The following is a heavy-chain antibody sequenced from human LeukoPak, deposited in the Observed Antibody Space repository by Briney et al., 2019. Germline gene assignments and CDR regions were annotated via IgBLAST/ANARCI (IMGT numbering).Heavy chain of an antibody. CDR1: GFTFNTYT. Sequence: GGSLRLSCAASGFTFNTYTMNWVRQAPGKGLEWVSYISGSSGIIDYADSVRGRFTISRDNAKNSLYLQMNSLRAEDTAVYYCARDRGDNWNDGISFDYWGQGTLVTVSS. CDR2: ISGSSGII. D-gene: IGHD1-20*01. CDR3: ARDRGDNWNDGISFDY. J-gene: IGHJ4*02. V-gene: IGHV3-48*01.